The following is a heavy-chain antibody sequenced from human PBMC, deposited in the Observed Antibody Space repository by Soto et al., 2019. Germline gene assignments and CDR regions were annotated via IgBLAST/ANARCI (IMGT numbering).Heavy chain of an antibody. V-gene: IGHV3-66*01. CDR3: ARGGGIVATIRRGFDF. J-gene: IGHJ4*02. Sequence: EVQLVESGGGLVQPGGSLRLSCAASGITVSSNYMSWVRQAPGKGLEWVSVIYSGGTTYYTDSVKGRFTISRDNSKNKLYLQMNSLRAEDTGVYYCARGGGIVATIRRGFDFWGQGTLVTVSS. CDR1: GITVSSNY. CDR2: IYSGGTT. D-gene: IGHD5-12*01.